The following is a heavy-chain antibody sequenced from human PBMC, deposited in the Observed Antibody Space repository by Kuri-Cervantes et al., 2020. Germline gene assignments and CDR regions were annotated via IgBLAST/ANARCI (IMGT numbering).Heavy chain of an antibody. CDR1: GYTFTSYG. J-gene: IGHJ4*02. V-gene: IGHV1-18*01. CDR3: ARDLTLGGWGSYRGFDY. CDR2: ISAYNGNT. D-gene: IGHD3-16*01. Sequence: ASVKVSCKASGYTFTSYGISWVRQAPGQGLEWMGWISAYNGNTNYAQKLQGRVTMTTDTSTSTVYMELRSLRSDDTAVYYCARDLTLGGWGSYRGFDYWGQGTLVTVSS.